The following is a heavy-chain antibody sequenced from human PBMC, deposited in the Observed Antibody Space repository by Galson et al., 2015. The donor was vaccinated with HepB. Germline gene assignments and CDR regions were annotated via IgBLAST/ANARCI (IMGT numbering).Heavy chain of an antibody. J-gene: IGHJ4*02. Sequence: QSGAEVKKPGESLRISCKGSGYSFTSYWISWVRQMPGKGLEWMGRIDPSDSYTNYSPSFQGHVTISADKSISTAYLQWSSLKASDTAMYYCARLEWFGELFSGKWTFDYWGQGTLVTVSS. V-gene: IGHV5-10-1*01. CDR3: ARLEWFGELFSGKWTFDY. D-gene: IGHD3-10*01. CDR1: GYSFTSYW. CDR2: IDPSDSYT.